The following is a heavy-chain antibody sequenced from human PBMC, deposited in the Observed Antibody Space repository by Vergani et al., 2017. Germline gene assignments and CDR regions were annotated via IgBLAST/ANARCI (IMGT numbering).Heavy chain of an antibody. V-gene: IGHV3-15*01. CDR3: TTGLIDGSGVDY. J-gene: IGHJ4*02. CDR1: GGSISSSSYY. Sequence: LQLQESGPGLVKPSETLSLTCTVSGGSISSSSYYWGWIRQPPGKGLEWIGRIKSKTDGGTTDYAAPVKGRFTISRDDSKNTLYLQMNSLKTEDTAVYYCTTGLIDGSGVDYWGQGTLVTVSS. CDR2: IKSKTDGGTT. D-gene: IGHD3-10*01.